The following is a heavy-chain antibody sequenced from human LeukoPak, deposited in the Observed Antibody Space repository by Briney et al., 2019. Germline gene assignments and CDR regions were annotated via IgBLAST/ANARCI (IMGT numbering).Heavy chain of an antibody. CDR3: ASYNDSSGQGAFDI. J-gene: IGHJ3*02. Sequence: SETLSLTCTVSGGTISSGGYDWSWIRQHPGKGLEWIGYIYYSGSTYYNPSLKSRVTISVDTSKNQFSLKLSSVTAADTAVYYCASYNDSSGQGAFDIWGQGTMVTVSS. CDR2: IYYSGST. V-gene: IGHV4-31*03. D-gene: IGHD3-22*01. CDR1: GGTISSGGYD.